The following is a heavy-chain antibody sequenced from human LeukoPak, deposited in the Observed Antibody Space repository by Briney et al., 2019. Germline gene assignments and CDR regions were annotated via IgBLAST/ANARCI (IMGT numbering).Heavy chain of an antibody. J-gene: IGHJ5*02. CDR1: GYIFAKYW. CDR2: IYPGDSDT. Sequence: GESLKISCQVSGYIFAKYWIAWVRQMPGKGLEWMGIIYPGDSDTIYSPSFQGQVIISADKSINTAYLQWSSLKASDTAIYYCARHGREGVRRWFDPWGQGTLVTVSS. V-gene: IGHV5-51*01. CDR3: ARHGREGVRRWFDP. D-gene: IGHD1-1*01.